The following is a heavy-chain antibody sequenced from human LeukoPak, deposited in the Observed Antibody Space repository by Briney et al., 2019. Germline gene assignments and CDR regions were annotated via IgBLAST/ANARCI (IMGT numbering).Heavy chain of an antibody. CDR2: ISGSGSNT. CDR1: GITFSNYA. Sequence: GGSLRLSCAASGITFSNYAMSWVRQAPGKGLEWVSVISGSGSNTYYADSVKGRFTISRDNSRNTLFLQMNSLRADDTAVYYCAKGPVAGIALYYSSYGMDVWGQGTTVTVSS. J-gene: IGHJ6*02. V-gene: IGHV3-23*01. CDR3: AKGPVAGIALYYSSYGMDV. D-gene: IGHD6-19*01.